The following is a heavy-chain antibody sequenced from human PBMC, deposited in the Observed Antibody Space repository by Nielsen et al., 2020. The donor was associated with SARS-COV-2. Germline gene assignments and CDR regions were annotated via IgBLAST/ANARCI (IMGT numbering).Heavy chain of an antibody. J-gene: IGHJ5*02. V-gene: IGHV3-33*01. CDR2: IWYDGSNK. CDR1: GFTFSSYG. Sequence: GESLKISCAASGFTFSSYGMRWVRQAPGKGLEWVAVIWYDGSNKYYADSVKGRFTISRDNSKNTLYLQMNSLRAEDTAVYYCARDRGRALQNWFDPWGQGTLVTVSS. CDR3: ARDRGRALQNWFDP. D-gene: IGHD1-26*01.